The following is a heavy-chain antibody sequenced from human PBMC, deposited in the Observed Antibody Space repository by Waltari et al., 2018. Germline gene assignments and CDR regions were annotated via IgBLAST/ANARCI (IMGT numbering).Heavy chain of an antibody. D-gene: IGHD4-17*01. J-gene: IGHJ4*02. CDR1: GFTFSSHW. CDR2: TNGDGSST. V-gene: IGHV3-74*01. CDR3: SRDLQHGDFGRGRDY. Sequence: EVQLEESGGGLVQPGGSLRLSCAASGFTFSSHWMHWVLQAPGKGLVWVSRTNGDGSSTSYADSVKGRFTISRDNAKNTLYLQMNSLRAEDTAVYYCSRDLQHGDFGRGRDYWGQGTLVTVSS.